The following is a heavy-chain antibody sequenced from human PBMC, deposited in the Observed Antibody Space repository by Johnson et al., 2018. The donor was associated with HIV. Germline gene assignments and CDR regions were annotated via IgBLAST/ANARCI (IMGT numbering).Heavy chain of an antibody. CDR3: ARRFGAAFDI. D-gene: IGHD3-16*01. V-gene: IGHV3-11*04. CDR2: ISNADSTI. CDR1: GFTFSAYY. Sequence: QVQLLESGGGLVQPGGSLRLSCVASGFTFSAYYMSWIRQAPGKGLDWVSYISNADSTIYYADSVKGRFTISRDNAKNSLYLQMNSLRAEDTAVYYCARRFGAAFDIWGQGTMVTVSS. J-gene: IGHJ3*02.